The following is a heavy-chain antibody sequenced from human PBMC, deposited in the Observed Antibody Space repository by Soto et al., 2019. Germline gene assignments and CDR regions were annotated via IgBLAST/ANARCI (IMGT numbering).Heavy chain of an antibody. CDR1: DGSISSSKYF. CDR3: ARHAGGGRFYYGMDV. V-gene: IGHV4-39*01. CDR2: IYYSGTT. J-gene: IGHJ6*02. Sequence: SETLSLTCTVSDGSISSSKYFWGWFRQPPGKGLEWIANIYYSGTTFYNPSLKSRITISVDTSKNQFSLKLTPVTAADTAIYYCARHAGGGRFYYGMDVWGQGTTVTVSS. D-gene: IGHD2-15*01.